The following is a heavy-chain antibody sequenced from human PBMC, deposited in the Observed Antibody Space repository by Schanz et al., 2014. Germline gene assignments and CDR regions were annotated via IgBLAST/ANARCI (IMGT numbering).Heavy chain of an antibody. CDR1: GYTFAGHA. Sequence: QVQLVQSGAEVKKPGASVKVSCQASGYTFAGHAVHWVRQAPGQGPEWVGWIHTGSGNTKYSQKFEGRVTITRDTSASIVYMEVSSRRSEDTAVVFCASGEARVTSSGVVIVPMNVWGKGTTVIVSS. J-gene: IGHJ6*03. D-gene: IGHD3-3*01. CDR2: IHTGSGNT. V-gene: IGHV1-3*04. CDR3: ASGEARVTSSGVVIVPMNV.